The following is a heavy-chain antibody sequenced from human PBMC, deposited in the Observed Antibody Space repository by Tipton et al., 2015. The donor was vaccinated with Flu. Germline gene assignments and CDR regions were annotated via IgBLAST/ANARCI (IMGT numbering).Heavy chain of an antibody. CDR1: GYSFTSYW. V-gene: IGHV5-51*01. D-gene: IGHD4-17*01. CDR2: IYPGDSDT. J-gene: IGHJ3*02. CDR3: ARGGVDYGDYEGAFDI. Sequence: VQLVQSGAEVKKPGESLKISCKGSGYSFTSYWIGWVRQTPGKGLEWMGIIYPGDSDTRYSPSFQGQVTISADKSISTAYLQWSSLKASDTAMYYCARGGVDYGDYEGAFDIWGQGTMVTVSS.